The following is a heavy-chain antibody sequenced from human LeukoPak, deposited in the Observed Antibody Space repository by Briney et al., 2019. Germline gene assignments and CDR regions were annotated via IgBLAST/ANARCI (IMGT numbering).Heavy chain of an antibody. CDR2: ISTYNGNI. Sequence: EASVKVSCKASGYTFTKYAISRVRQAPGQGLEWMGWISTYNGNINYAQKFQGRVTLTTDTSTSTAYMELRSLRSDDTAMYYRARHYYGSGSYYNVEGWFDPWGQGTLVTVSS. CDR3: ARHYYGSGSYYNVEGWFDP. CDR1: GYTFTKYA. D-gene: IGHD3-10*01. J-gene: IGHJ5*02. V-gene: IGHV1-18*01.